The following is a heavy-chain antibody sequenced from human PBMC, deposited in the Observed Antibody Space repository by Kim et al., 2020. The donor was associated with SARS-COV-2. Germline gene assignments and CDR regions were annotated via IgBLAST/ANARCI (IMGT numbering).Heavy chain of an antibody. CDR1: GFTFSSYG. CDR3: ARDGLSFDY. J-gene: IGHJ4*02. V-gene: IGHV3-33*05. CDR2: ISYDGSNK. Sequence: GGSLRLSCAASGFTFSSYGMHWVRQSPGKGLVWVAVISYDGSNKYYADSVKGRFTISRDNSKNTLYLQMNSLRSEDTAVYYCARDGLSFDYWGQGTLVTVSS. D-gene: IGHD3-16*01.